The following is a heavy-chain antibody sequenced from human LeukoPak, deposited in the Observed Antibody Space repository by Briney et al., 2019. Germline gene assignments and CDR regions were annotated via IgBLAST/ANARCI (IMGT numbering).Heavy chain of an antibody. Sequence: SETLSLTCGVSGGSISGTNWWSWVRQPPGAGLEWIGEINHSGSTNYKWSLKSRVTISIDTSKSRFSLKLSSVTAADTAIYYCARALTEYSSSFCYYYGMDIWGQGTTVTVS. D-gene: IGHD6-6*01. CDR3: ARALTEYSSSFCYYYGMDI. J-gene: IGHJ6*02. CDR1: GGSISGTNW. CDR2: INHSGST. V-gene: IGHV4-4*02.